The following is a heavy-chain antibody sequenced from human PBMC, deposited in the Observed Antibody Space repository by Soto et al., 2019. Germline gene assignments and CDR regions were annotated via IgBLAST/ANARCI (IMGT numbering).Heavy chain of an antibody. D-gene: IGHD2-21*02. CDR2: ISYDGSNK. Sequence: GVSLSLSCAASGFTFSIYAMDWVRQAPGKGLERVAVISYDGSNKYYAGSVKGRFTISRDNSKNTLYRQMNSLRAEDTAVYYCARLRCAGDTCQSKGTFDYWGQGSLVTVSS. CDR3: ARLRCAGDTCQSKGTFDY. CDR1: GFTFSIYA. J-gene: IGHJ4*02. V-gene: IGHV3-30-3*01.